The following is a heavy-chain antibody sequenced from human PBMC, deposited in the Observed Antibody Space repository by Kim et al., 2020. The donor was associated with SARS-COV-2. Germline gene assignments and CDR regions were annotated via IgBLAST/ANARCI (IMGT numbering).Heavy chain of an antibody. V-gene: IGHV3-66*02. CDR2: IFSGGGT. CDR3: ARGGSPVRYSFDY. CDR1: GFTVSSNY. J-gene: IGHJ4*02. Sequence: GGSLRLSCAASGFTVSSNYMSWVRQAPGKGLEWVSVIFSGGGTYYADSVKGRFTISRDNSKNTLYLQMNSLRAEDTAVYYCARGGSPVRYSFDYWGQGTLVTVSS. D-gene: IGHD1-26*01.